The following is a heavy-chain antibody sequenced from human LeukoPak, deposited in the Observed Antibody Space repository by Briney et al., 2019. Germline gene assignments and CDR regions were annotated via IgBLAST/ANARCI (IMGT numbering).Heavy chain of an antibody. J-gene: IGHJ5*02. CDR3: ARDITNWFDP. D-gene: IGHD3-3*01. V-gene: IGHV4-34*01. CDR2: INHSGST. CDR1: GFTFSIYS. Sequence: GSLRLSCAASGFTFSIYSMDWVRQAPGKGLEWIGEINHSGSTNYNPSLKSRVTISVDTSKNQFSLKLSSVTAADTAVYYCARDITNWFDPWGQGTLVTVSS.